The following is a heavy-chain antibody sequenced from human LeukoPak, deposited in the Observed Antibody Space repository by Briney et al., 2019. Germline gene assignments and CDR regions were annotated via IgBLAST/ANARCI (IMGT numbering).Heavy chain of an antibody. D-gene: IGHD1-26*01. CDR3: ARDKVVGPTQFDY. V-gene: IGHV3-7*01. CDR2: IGQVGSEI. Sequence: GGSLRLSCAASGFTFSSYWMSWVRQAPGKGLEWVANIGQVGSEIYYVDSVKGRFTISRDNAKNSLYLQMNSLRAEDTAVYYCARDKVVGPTQFDYWGQGALVTVSS. J-gene: IGHJ4*02. CDR1: GFTFSSYW.